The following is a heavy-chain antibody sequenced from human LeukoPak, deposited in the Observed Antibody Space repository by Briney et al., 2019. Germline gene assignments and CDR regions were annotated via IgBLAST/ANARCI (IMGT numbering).Heavy chain of an antibody. CDR3: AGSRGSYVYYYYGMDV. CDR2: IYYSGGT. V-gene: IGHV4-59*01. D-gene: IGHD1-26*01. Sequence: SETLSLTCTVSGGSISSYYWSWIRQPPGKGLEWIGYIYYSGGTNYNPSLKSRVTISVDTSKNQFSLKLSSVTAADTAVYYCAGSRGSYVYYYYGMDVWGQGTTVTVSS. J-gene: IGHJ6*02. CDR1: GGSISSYY.